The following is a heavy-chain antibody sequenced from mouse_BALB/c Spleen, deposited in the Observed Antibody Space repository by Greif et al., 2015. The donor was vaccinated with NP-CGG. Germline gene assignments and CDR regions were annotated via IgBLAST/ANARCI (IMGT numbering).Heavy chain of an antibody. CDR1: GFTFTDYY. CDR2: IRNKANGYTT. CDR3: ARGINYGSLYWYFDV. V-gene: IGHV7-3*02. D-gene: IGHD1-1*01. Sequence: EVQRVESGGGLVQPGGSLRLSCATSGFTFTDYYMSWVRQPPGKALEWLGFIRNKANGYTTEYSASVKGRFTISRDNSQSILYLQMNTLRAEDSATYYCARGINYGSLYWYFDVWGAGTTVTVSS. J-gene: IGHJ1*01.